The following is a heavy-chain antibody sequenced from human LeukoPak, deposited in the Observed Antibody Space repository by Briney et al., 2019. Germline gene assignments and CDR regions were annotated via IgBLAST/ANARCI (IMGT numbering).Heavy chain of an antibody. D-gene: IGHD2/OR15-2a*01. CDR3: AKDGCYSTFCPSYYYYYMDV. CDR2: ISYDGSNK. CDR1: GFTFSSYA. Sequence: PGGSLRLSCAASGFTFSSYAMHWVRQAPGKGLEWVAVISYDGSNKYYADSVKGRFTISRDNSKNTLYLQMNSLRAEDTAVYYCAKDGCYSTFCPSYYYYYMDVWGKGTTVTVSS. J-gene: IGHJ6*03. V-gene: IGHV3-30-3*01.